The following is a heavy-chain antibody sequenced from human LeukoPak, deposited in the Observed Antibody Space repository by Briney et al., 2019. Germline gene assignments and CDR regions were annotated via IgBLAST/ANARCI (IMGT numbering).Heavy chain of an antibody. CDR1: GFTLNSYW. V-gene: IGHV3-74*01. CDR2: INSDGSST. J-gene: IGHJ5*02. Sequence: GGSLRLSCAASGFTLNSYWMHWGRHAPGKGLVWVSRINSDGSSTSYADSVKGRFTISRDNAKNTLYLQMNSLRAEDTAVYYCAREGQQPRGVRWFDPWGPGTLVTVSS. D-gene: IGHD3-10*01. CDR3: AREGQQPRGVRWFDP.